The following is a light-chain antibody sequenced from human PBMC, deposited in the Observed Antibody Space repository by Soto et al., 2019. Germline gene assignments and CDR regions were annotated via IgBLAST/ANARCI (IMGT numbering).Light chain of an antibody. J-gene: IGLJ2*01. CDR3: SAYTSSSTPVV. CDR1: SSDVGGYNY. Sequence: QSALTQPASVSGSPGQWITISCTGTSSDVGGYNYVSWHQQHAGKAPKLMIYDVSNRPSGVSNRFAGSKSGNTASLTISGLQAEDEADYYCSAYTSSSTPVVFGGGTKLTVL. V-gene: IGLV2-14*01. CDR2: DVS.